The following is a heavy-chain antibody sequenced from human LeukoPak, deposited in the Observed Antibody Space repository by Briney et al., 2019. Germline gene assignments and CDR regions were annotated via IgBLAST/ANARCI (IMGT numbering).Heavy chain of an antibody. J-gene: IGHJ3*02. V-gene: IGHV1-46*01. CDR1: GYTFTRYY. CDR2: INPSGDST. CDR3: ARTAARQDAFNI. Sequence: ASVKVSCKASGYTFTRYYMHWVRQAPGQGLTWMGMINPSGDSTTYAQKFQDRVTMHRDPSTSTVYIELSSLLSENTAVYYCARTAARQDAFNISGEGTVVSVSS. D-gene: IGHD6-25*01.